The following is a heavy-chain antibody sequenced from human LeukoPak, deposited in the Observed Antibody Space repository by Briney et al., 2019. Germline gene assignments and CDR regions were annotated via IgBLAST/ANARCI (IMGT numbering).Heavy chain of an antibody. D-gene: IGHD1-26*01. Sequence: GGSLRLSCAASGFSFRRYDMHWVRQAPGKGLESVAATSYDGTSELYADFVKGRFSISRDNSRNTLSLQMDTLRPEDTAIYYCARAKGLAGSYLDNWFDPWGQGTRVIVSS. CDR2: TSYDGTSE. CDR1: GFSFRRYD. CDR3: ARAKGLAGSYLDNWFDP. J-gene: IGHJ5*02. V-gene: IGHV3-30*04.